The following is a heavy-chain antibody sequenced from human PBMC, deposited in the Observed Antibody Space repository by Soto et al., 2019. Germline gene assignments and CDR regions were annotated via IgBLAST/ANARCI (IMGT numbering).Heavy chain of an antibody. CDR2: ISYDGSNE. CDR1: GFSFSSYA. V-gene: IGHV3-30*03. J-gene: IGHJ4*02. Sequence: GGSLRLSCAASGFSFSSYAMHWVRQAPGKGLEWVALISYDGSNEYYADSVKGRFTISRDNSKNTLYLQMNSLRAEDTAVYYCAREYSSYGPFDYWGQGTLVTVSS. D-gene: IGHD5-18*01. CDR3: AREYSSYGPFDY.